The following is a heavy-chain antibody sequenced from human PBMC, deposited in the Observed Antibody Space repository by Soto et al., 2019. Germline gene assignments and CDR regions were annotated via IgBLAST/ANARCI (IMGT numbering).Heavy chain of an antibody. CDR2: IIPIFGTA. Sequence: ASVKVSCKASGGTFSTSSINWVRQAPGQGLGWMGGIIPIFGTADYAQKFQGRVTLTADESTSTAYMELRSLRSDDTAVYYCARGRWNYDSSAYYYFDSWGQGILVTVSS. CDR3: ARGRWNYDSSAYYYFDS. V-gene: IGHV1-69*13. D-gene: IGHD3-22*01. J-gene: IGHJ4*02. CDR1: GGTFSTSS.